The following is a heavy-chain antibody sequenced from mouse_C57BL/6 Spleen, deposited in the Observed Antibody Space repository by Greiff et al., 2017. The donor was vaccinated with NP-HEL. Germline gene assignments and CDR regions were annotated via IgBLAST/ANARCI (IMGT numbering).Heavy chain of an antibody. CDR2: ISYDGSN. J-gene: IGHJ4*01. CDR3: ARGGLYAMDY. V-gene: IGHV3-6*01. D-gene: IGHD2-4*01. CDR1: GYSITSGYY. Sequence: EVQLLQSGPGLVKPSQSLSLTCSVTGYSITSGYYWHWIRQFPGNKLEWMGYISYDGSNNYNPSLKNRISNTRDTSKNQFFLKLNSVTTEDTATYYCARGGLYAMDYWGQGTSVTVSS.